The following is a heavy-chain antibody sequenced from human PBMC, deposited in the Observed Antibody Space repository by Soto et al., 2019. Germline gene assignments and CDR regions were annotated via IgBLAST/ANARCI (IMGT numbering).Heavy chain of an antibody. CDR3: AREANYYGSGSLNFDY. CDR1: GFTFSSYS. Sequence: GGSLRLSCAASGFTFSSYSMNWVRQAPGKGLEWVSSISSSSSYIYYADSVKGRFTISRDNAKNSLYLQMNSLRAEDTAVYYCAREANYYGSGSLNFDYWGQGTLVTVSS. CDR2: ISSSSSYI. D-gene: IGHD3-10*01. V-gene: IGHV3-21*01. J-gene: IGHJ4*02.